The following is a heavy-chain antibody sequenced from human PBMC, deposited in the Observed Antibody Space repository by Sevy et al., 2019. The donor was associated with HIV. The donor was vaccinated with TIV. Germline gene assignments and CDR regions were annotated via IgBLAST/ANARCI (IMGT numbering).Heavy chain of an antibody. Sequence: GGSLRLSCAASGFTFSGSAIHWVRQASGKGLEWVGRIRSKSNSHATEYAASVKGRFTISRDDSKNTAYLQMNSLRTEDTAVYYCTRHRLSMVRGIIMAHYLDYWSPGTLVTVSS. V-gene: IGHV3-73*01. CDR1: GFTFSGSA. CDR3: TRHRLSMVRGIIMAHYLDY. J-gene: IGHJ4*02. D-gene: IGHD3-10*01. CDR2: IRSKSNSHAT.